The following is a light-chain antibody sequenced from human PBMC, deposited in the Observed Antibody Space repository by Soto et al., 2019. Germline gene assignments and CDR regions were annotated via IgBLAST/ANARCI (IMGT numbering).Light chain of an antibody. V-gene: IGLV1-51*01. CDR2: DNH. CDR1: TSNIGNKY. Sequence: QSALTKPPSVSAAPGQKVTISCSGSTSNIGNKYVSWFQQLPGKAPKLLIYDNHKRPSGIPDRFSGSKSGTSATLGITGLQTGDEAYYYCGTWDNSLSAGVFGTGTKLTVL. J-gene: IGLJ1*01. CDR3: GTWDNSLSAGV.